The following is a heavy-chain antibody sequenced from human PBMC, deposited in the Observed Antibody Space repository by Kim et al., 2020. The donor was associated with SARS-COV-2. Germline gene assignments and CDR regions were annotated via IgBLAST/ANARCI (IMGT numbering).Heavy chain of an antibody. Sequence: AQKLQGRVTMTRDTSISTAYMELSRLRSDDTAVYYCARETDSGYEYYFDYWGQGTLVTVSS. J-gene: IGHJ4*02. V-gene: IGHV1-2*02. CDR3: ARETDSGYEYYFDY. D-gene: IGHD5-12*01.